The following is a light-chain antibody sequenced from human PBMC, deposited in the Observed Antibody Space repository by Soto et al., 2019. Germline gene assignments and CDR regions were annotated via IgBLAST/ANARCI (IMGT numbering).Light chain of an antibody. CDR2: GIS. V-gene: IGKV3-20*01. J-gene: IGKJ1*01. CDR1: QSVNANY. CDR3: QHYNSYSEA. Sequence: EIVLTQSPGTLSLSPGERATLSCRASQSVNANYFAWYQQKPGQAPRLLIYGISSRPTGIPDRFSGSGSGTDFALTISSLQPDDFATYYCQHYNSYSEAFGQGTKVDIK.